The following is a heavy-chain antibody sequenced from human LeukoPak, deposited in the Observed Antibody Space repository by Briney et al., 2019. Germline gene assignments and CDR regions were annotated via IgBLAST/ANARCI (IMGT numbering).Heavy chain of an antibody. CDR2: ISSSSSYI. V-gene: IGHV3-21*01. CDR3: ARDFRDILTGPYYYYYGMDV. J-gene: IGHJ6*02. D-gene: IGHD3-9*01. CDR1: GFTFSSYS. Sequence: GGSLRLSCAASGFTFSSYSMNWVRQAPGKGLEWVSSISSSSSYIYYADSVKGRFTISRDNAKNSLYLQMNSLRAEDTAVYYCARDFRDILTGPYYYYYGMDVWGQGTTVTVSS.